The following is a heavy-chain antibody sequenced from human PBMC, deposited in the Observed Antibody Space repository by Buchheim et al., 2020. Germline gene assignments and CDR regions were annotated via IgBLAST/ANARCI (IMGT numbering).Heavy chain of an antibody. CDR3: ARDFWWLWDY. D-gene: IGHD2-15*01. Sequence: EVQLVESGGGLVQPGGSLRLSCAASGFTFSTYWMSWVRQAPGKGLEWVANIKEDGSDKYYVDSVKGRFTVSRYNAKNSLYLQLNSLRSEDTAVYYCARDFWWLWDYWGQGTL. V-gene: IGHV3-7*01. CDR2: IKEDGSDK. J-gene: IGHJ4*02. CDR1: GFTFSTYW.